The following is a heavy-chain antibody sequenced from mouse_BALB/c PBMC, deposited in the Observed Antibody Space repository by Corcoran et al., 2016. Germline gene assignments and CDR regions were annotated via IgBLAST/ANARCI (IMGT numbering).Heavy chain of an antibody. V-gene: IGHV8-12*01. Sequence: QVTLSESGPGILQPSQTLSLTCSFSGFSLSTSGMGMSWIGQPSGRGLEWLAHIYWDDDKRCNPSRKSRNTIAQDTSSNQVFLKITSVDTANTATYDCARRAITTATDYFDYWGQGTTLTVSS. CDR3: ARRAITTATDYFDY. D-gene: IGHD1-2*01. J-gene: IGHJ2*01. CDR2: IYWDDDK. CDR1: GFSLSTSGMG.